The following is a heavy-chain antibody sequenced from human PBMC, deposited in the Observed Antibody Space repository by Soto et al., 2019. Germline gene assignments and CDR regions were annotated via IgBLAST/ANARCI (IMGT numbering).Heavy chain of an antibody. Sequence: GGSLRLSCAASGFTFSSYAMHWVRQAPGKGLKYVSAISSNGGSTYYANTVKGRFTNSRDNSKNTLYLQMGSLRAEDMAVYYCARAYCSGGSCYVGHFDYWGQGTLVTVSS. CDR1: GFTFSSYA. CDR2: ISSNGGST. D-gene: IGHD2-15*01. CDR3: ARAYCSGGSCYVGHFDY. V-gene: IGHV3-64*01. J-gene: IGHJ4*02.